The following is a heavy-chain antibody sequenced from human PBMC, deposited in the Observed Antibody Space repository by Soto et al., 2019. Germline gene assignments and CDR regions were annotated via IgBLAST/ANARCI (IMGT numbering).Heavy chain of an antibody. CDR3: ARDQVKYYDFWSGTSRDTNTPWFDP. V-gene: IGHV7-4-1*01. CDR2: INTNTGNP. Sequence: ASVKVSCKASGYTFTSYAMNWVRQAPGQGLEWMGWINTNTGNPTYAQGFTGRFVFSLDTSVSTAYLQICSLKAEDTAVYYCARDQVKYYDFWSGTSRDTNTPWFDPWGQGTLVTVSS. CDR1: GYTFTSYA. J-gene: IGHJ5*02. D-gene: IGHD3-3*01.